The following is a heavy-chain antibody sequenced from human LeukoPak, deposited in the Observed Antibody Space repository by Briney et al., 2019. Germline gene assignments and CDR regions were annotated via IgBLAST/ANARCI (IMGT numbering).Heavy chain of an antibody. CDR1: GFTFSSYG. Sequence: GGSLRLSCAASGFTFSSYGMHWVRQAPGKGLEWVAVIWYDGSNKYYADSVKGRFTISRDNSKNTLYLQINSLRAEDTAVYYCARDSRYCSGGSCYSVSDYWGQGTLVTVSS. CDR2: IWYDGSNK. CDR3: ARDSRYCSGGSCYSVSDY. J-gene: IGHJ4*02. V-gene: IGHV3-33*01. D-gene: IGHD2-15*01.